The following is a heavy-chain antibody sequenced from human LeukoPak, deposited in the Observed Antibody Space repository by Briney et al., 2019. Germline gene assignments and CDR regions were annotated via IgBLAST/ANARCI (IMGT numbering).Heavy chain of an antibody. CDR1: GFTFSSYW. D-gene: IGHD4-17*01. Sequence: GGSLRLSCAASGFTFSSYWMHWVRHAPGKGLVWVSRINSDGSDTTYADFVKGRFTISRDNAKNTLYLQVNSLKTEDTAVYYCTTDNNYGDYGLDYWGQGTLVTVSS. CDR2: INSDGSDT. CDR3: TTDNNYGDYGLDY. V-gene: IGHV3-74*01. J-gene: IGHJ4*02.